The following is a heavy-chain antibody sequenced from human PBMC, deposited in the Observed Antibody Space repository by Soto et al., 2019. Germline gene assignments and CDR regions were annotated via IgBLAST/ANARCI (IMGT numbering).Heavy chain of an antibody. J-gene: IGHJ4*02. CDR1: GGSSSAYY. Sequence: PSETLSLTCAVYGGSSSAYYWTWIRQPPGTGLEWIGEINHSGSTNYNPSLKSRVTISVDASKYQFSLKLTSVTAADTAVYYCARDKITGLFDYWGQGTLVTVSS. CDR3: ARDKITGLFDY. V-gene: IGHV4-34*01. CDR2: INHSGST. D-gene: IGHD2-8*02.